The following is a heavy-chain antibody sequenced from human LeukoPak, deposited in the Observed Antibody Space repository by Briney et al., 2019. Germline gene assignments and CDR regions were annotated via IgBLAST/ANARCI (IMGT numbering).Heavy chain of an antibody. J-gene: IGHJ4*02. D-gene: IGHD3-10*01. CDR1: GYTFTGYY. V-gene: IGHV1-2*02. CDR2: INPNSGGT. Sequence: GASVKVSCKASGYTFTGYYMHWGRQAPGQGLEWMGWINPNSGGTNYAQKFQGRVTMTRDTSISTAYMELSRLRSDDTAVYYCARDGWSLYDGSGSYREAGGYWGQGTLVTVSS. CDR3: ARDGWSLYDGSGSYREAGGY.